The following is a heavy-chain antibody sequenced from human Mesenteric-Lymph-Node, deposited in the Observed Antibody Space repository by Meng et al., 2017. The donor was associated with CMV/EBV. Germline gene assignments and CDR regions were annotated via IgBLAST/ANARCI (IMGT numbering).Heavy chain of an antibody. V-gene: IGHV3-48*03. CDR2: ISSSGSTI. D-gene: IGHD3-3*01. J-gene: IGHJ4*02. CDR1: GFTFSSYE. CDR3: ARDDFGVVTNY. Sequence: GGSLRLSCAASGFTFSSYEMNWVRQAPGKGLEWVSYISSSGSTIYYADSVKGRFTISRDNAKNSLYLQMNSLRAEDTAVYYCARDDFGVVTNYWGQGTLVTVSS.